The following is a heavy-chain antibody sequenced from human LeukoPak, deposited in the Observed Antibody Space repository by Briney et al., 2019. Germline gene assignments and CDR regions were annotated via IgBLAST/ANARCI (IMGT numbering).Heavy chain of an antibody. V-gene: IGHV4-59*01. CDR3: ARVLYDSFDP. Sequence: SETLSLTCTVSGGSISSYYWSWIRQPPGKGLEWIGHIYYSGSTNYDPSLKSRVTISLDASKNQFSLRLSSVTAADTAVYYCARVLYDSFDPWGQGTLVTVSS. J-gene: IGHJ5*02. CDR1: GGSISSYY. CDR2: IYYSGST. D-gene: IGHD2-8*01.